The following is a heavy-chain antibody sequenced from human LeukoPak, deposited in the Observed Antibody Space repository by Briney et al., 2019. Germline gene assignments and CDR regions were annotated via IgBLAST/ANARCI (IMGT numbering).Heavy chain of an antibody. CDR3: ARVTGYMIEDYFDY. J-gene: IGHJ4*02. Sequence: SETLSLTCTVSGGSISSYYWSWIRQPPGKGLEWFGYIYYSGSTNYNPSLKSRVTISVDTSKNQFSLRLSSVTAADTAVYYCARVTGYMIEDYFDYWGQGTLVTVSS. CDR1: GGSISSYY. V-gene: IGHV4-59*01. CDR2: IYYSGST. D-gene: IGHD3-22*01.